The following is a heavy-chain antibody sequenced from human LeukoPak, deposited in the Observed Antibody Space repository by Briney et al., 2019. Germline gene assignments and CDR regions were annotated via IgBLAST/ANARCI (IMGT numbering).Heavy chain of an antibody. Sequence: GESLKISCKVSGYSFTGYWIAWVRQMPGKGLEWMGIIYPGDSDTRYSPSFQGQVTISAVQPISTAYLQWSSLKASDAAMYYCARRRGWDYDSSGYDFDYWGQGTLVTVSS. J-gene: IGHJ4*02. CDR2: IYPGDSDT. V-gene: IGHV5-51*01. CDR3: ARRRGWDYDSSGYDFDY. CDR1: GYSFTGYW. D-gene: IGHD3-22*01.